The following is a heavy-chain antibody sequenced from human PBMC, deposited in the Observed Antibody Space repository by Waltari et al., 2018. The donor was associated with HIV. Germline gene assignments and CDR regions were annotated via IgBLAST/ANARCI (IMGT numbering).Heavy chain of an antibody. J-gene: IGHJ4*02. CDR1: GFTVRSYW. Sequence: DVQLVESGGGLVQPGGSLRLSCIASGFTVRSYWPSWVRQAPGKGLEWVANIKQDGSDKHYVDSVKGRFTISRDNVKNSLYLQMNSLRAEDTAVYYCATSRTFDYWGQGTLVTVSS. CDR2: IKQDGSDK. V-gene: IGHV3-7*01. CDR3: ATSRTFDY.